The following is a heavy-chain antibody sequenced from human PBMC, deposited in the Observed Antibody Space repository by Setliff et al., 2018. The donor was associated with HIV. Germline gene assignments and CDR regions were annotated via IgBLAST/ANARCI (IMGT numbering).Heavy chain of an antibody. CDR3: ARETNASGSLTAYWYFDL. D-gene: IGHD3-10*01. V-gene: IGHV4-34*01. CDR2: INHRGST. Sequence: SETLSLTCAVYGGSFSDYYWTWIRQSPGKGLEWIGEINHRGSTNYNPSPKSRVTVSVDTSKNQFSLKLGSVTAADTAVYYCARETNASGSLTAYWYFDLWGRGTLVTVSS. CDR1: GGSFSDYY. J-gene: IGHJ2*01.